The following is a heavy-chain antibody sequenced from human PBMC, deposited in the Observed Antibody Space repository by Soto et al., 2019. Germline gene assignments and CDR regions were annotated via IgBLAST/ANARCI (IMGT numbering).Heavy chain of an antibody. CDR3: ARVFPRLRYFDWPPYPPKYYGMDV. CDR2: INPNSGGT. J-gene: IGHJ6*02. D-gene: IGHD3-9*01. Sequence: GASVKVSCKASGYTFTGYYMHWVRQAPGQGLEWMGWINPNSGGTNYAQKFQGRVTMTRDTSISTAYMELSRLRSDDTAVYYCARVFPRLRYFDWPPYPPKYYGMDVWGQGTTVTVYS. CDR1: GYTFTGYY. V-gene: IGHV1-2*02.